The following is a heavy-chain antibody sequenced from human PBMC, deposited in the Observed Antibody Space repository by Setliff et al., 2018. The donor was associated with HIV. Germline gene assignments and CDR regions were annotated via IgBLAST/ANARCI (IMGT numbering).Heavy chain of an antibody. CDR1: GVATDSNY. CDR3: ARQVGGEYFDL. CDR2: VYYGGIT. V-gene: IGHV4-59*08. Sequence: SETLSLTCTVSGVATDSNYWTWIRQSPGKGLEWIGYVYYGGITNYSPSLKSRVSISIDTSKNQFYLNLGSVTTADTAVYYCARQVGGEYFDLWGRGTLVTVSS. D-gene: IGHD7-27*01. J-gene: IGHJ2*01.